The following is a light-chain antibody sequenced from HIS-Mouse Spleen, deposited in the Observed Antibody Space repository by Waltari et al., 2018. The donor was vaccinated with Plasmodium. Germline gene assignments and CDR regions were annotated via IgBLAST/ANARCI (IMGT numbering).Light chain of an antibody. CDR1: VLAKKY. Sequence: SYELTQPSSVSVSPGQTARITCSGDVLAKKYAYWYQQKSGQAPGLVIYEDSKRPSGIPERVSGYSSGTMATLTISGAQVEDEADYYCYSTDSSGNHRVFGGGTKLTVL. CDR2: EDS. V-gene: IGLV3-10*01. CDR3: YSTDSSGNHRV. J-gene: IGLJ3*02.